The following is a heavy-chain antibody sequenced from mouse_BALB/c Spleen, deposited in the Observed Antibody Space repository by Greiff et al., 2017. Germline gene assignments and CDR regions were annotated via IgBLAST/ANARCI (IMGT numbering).Heavy chain of an antibody. D-gene: IGHD2-2*01. CDR2: ISDGGSYT. Sequence: EVKLVESGGGLVKPGGYLKLSCAASGFTFSDYYMYWVRQTPEKRLEWVATISDGGSYTYYPDSVKGRFTISRDNAKNNLYLQMSSLKSEDTAMYYCARYGYDGTYAMDYWGQGTSVTVSS. V-gene: IGHV5-4*02. J-gene: IGHJ4*01. CDR1: GFTFSDYY. CDR3: ARYGYDGTYAMDY.